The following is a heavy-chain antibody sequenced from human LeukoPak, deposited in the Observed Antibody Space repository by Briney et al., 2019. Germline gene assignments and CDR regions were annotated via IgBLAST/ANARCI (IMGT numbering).Heavy chain of an antibody. D-gene: IGHD1-1*01. V-gene: IGHV1-46*03. J-gene: IGHJ3*02. CDR1: GYTFTSYY. CDR2: INPSGGST. CDR3: ARDLRYNWNHGAFDI. Sequence: GASVKVSCKASGYTFTSYYMHWVRQAPGQGLEWMGIINPSGGSTSYAQKFQGRVTMTRDTSTSTVYMELSSLRSEDTAVYYRARDLRYNWNHGAFDIWGQGTMVTVSS.